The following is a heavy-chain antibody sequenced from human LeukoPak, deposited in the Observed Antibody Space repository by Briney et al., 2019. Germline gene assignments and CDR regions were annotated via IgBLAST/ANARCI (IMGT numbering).Heavy chain of an antibody. D-gene: IGHD3-3*01. CDR2: ISNGGGST. V-gene: IGHV3-23*01. CDR1: GLTLSSYP. CDR3: ATGGPGFLEWLPLDN. J-gene: IGHJ4*02. Sequence: GALRLSCAASGLTLSSYPVTWVRQAPGKGLEWVSAISNGGGSTNYADSVKGRFTISRDNPMNTVFLQMNSLRAEDTAVYYCATGGPGFLEWLPLDNWGQGTLATVSS.